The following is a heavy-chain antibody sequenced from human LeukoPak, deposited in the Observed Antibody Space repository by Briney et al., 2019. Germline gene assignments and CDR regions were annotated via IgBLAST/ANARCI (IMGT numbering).Heavy chain of an antibody. J-gene: IGHJ3*02. CDR2: ISSSSSTI. D-gene: IGHD7-27*01. CDR3: ARALSGGRRNAFDI. CDR1: GFTFSSYS. V-gene: IGHV3-48*04. Sequence: PGGSLRLSCAASGFTFSSYSMNWVRQAPGKGLEWVSYISSSSSTIYYADSVKGRFTISRDNAKNSLYLQMNSLRAEDTAVYYCARALSGGRRNAFDIWAKGQWSPSLQ.